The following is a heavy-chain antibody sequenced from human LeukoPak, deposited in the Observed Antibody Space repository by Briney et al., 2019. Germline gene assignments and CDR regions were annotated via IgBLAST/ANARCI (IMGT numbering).Heavy chain of an antibody. D-gene: IGHD6-25*01. CDR2: INHSGST. CDR1: GGSFSGYY. V-gene: IGHV4-34*01. CDR3: ARQRRFDY. J-gene: IGHJ4*02. Sequence: SETLSLTCAVYGGSFSGYYWSWNRQPPGKGLEWIGEINHSGSTNYNPSLKSRVTISVDTSKNQFSLKLSSVTAADTAVYYCARQRRFDYWGQGTLVTVSS.